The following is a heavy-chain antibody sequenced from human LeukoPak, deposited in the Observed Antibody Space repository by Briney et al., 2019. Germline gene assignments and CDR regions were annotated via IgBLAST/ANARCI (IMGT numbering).Heavy chain of an antibody. Sequence: ALVKVSCKASGYTFTSYDINWVRQAPGQGLEWTGWVSGYNGNTNCAQKFEGRVAMTTDTSSSTAYMELRSLRSDDTAIYYCARGDWFDPWGQGTLVTVSS. J-gene: IGHJ5*02. V-gene: IGHV1-18*01. CDR1: GYTFTSYD. CDR2: VSGYNGNT. CDR3: ARGDWFDP. D-gene: IGHD2-21*01.